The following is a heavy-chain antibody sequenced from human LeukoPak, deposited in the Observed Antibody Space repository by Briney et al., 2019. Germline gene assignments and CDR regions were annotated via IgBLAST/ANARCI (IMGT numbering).Heavy chain of an antibody. CDR2: MNPNSRNT. D-gene: IGHD1-26*01. CDR1: GYTFSSYD. J-gene: IGHJ4*02. CDR3: TRGQLVEGTMYFDY. Sequence: GASVKVSCKASGYTFSSYDINWVRQATGQGLEWMGWMNPNSRNTGYAQKFQGRVSMTTNTSISTAYMELSSLRSEDTAMYYCTRGQLVEGTMYFDYWAQGTLVTVSS. V-gene: IGHV1-8*02.